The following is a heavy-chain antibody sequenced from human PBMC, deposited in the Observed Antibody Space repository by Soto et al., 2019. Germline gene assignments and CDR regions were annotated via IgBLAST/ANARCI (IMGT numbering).Heavy chain of an antibody. CDR1: GDSVSSNSAA. Sequence: SQTLSLTCAISGDSVSSNSAAWNWIRKSPSRALEWLGRTYYRSKWYNDYAVSVKSRITINPDTSKNQFSLQLNSVTPEDTAVYYCARGAYYDILTGYYYYYGMDVWGQGTTVTVSS. J-gene: IGHJ6*02. CDR2: TYYRSKWYN. V-gene: IGHV6-1*01. CDR3: ARGAYYDILTGYYYYYGMDV. D-gene: IGHD3-9*01.